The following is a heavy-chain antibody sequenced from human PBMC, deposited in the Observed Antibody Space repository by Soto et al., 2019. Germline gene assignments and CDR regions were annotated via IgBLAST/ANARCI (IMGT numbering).Heavy chain of an antibody. CDR1: GFTFDDYA. V-gene: IGHV3-21*06. J-gene: IGHJ4*02. CDR3: ARESEDLTSNFDY. CDR2: ISSTTNYI. Sequence: GGSLRLSCAASGFTFDDYAVHWVRQAPGKGLEWVSSISSTTNYIYYGDSMKGRFTISRDNAKNSLYLEMNSLRAEDTAVYYCARESEDLTSNFDYWGQGTLVTVSS.